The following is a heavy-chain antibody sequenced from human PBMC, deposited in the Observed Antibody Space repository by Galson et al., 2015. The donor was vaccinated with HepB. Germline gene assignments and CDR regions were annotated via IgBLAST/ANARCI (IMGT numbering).Heavy chain of an antibody. Sequence: SVKVSCKASGYTFTSYAMHWVRQAPGQRLEWMGWINAGNGNTKYSQKVQGRVTITRDTSESTAYMELSSLRSEDTAVYYCARESYDYVWGSAYFDYWGQGTLVTVSS. J-gene: IGHJ4*02. CDR1: GYTFTSYA. CDR3: ARESYDYVWGSAYFDY. D-gene: IGHD3-16*01. CDR2: INAGNGNT. V-gene: IGHV1-3*01.